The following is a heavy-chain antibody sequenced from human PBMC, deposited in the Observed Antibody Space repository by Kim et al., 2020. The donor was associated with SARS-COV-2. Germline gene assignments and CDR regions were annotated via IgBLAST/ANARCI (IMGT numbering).Heavy chain of an antibody. J-gene: IGHJ4*02. D-gene: IGHD5-12*01. CDR3: AKDIPGGYRYAYYFDY. Sequence: GGSLRLSCAASGFTFDDYAMHWVRQAPGKGLEWVSGISWNSGNIGYADTVKGRFPISRDDAKTSLYLQMNSLRAEDTAFYYCAKDIPGGYRYAYYFDYWGQGTLVTVSS. V-gene: IGHV3-9*01. CDR2: ISWNSGNI. CDR1: GFTFDDYA.